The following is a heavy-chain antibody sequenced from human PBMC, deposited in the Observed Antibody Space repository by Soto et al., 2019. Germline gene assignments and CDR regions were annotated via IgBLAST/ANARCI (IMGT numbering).Heavy chain of an antibody. CDR3: TTAVVVAATNDAFDI. D-gene: IGHD2-15*01. CDR1: GFTFSNAW. Sequence: GGSLRHSCAASGFTFSNAWMSGVRQAPGKGLEWVGRIKSKTDGGTTDYAAPVKGRFTISRDDSKNTLYLQMNSLKTEDTAVYYCTTAVVVAATNDAFDIWGQGTMVTVSS. V-gene: IGHV3-15*01. CDR2: IKSKTDGGTT. J-gene: IGHJ3*02.